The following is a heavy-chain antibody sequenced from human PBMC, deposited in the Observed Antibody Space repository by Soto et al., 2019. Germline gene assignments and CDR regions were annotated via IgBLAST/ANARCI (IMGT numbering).Heavy chain of an antibody. V-gene: IGHV1-18*01. CDR1: GYTFTSYG. CDR3: ARPWLTDAFDI. CDR2: ISAYNGNT. D-gene: IGHD6-19*01. Sequence: ASVKVSCKASGYTFTSYGISWVRQAPGQGLEWMGWISAYNGNTNYAQKFQGRVTITRDTSASTAYMELSSLRSEDTAVYYCARPWLTDAFDIWGQGTMVTVSS. J-gene: IGHJ3*02.